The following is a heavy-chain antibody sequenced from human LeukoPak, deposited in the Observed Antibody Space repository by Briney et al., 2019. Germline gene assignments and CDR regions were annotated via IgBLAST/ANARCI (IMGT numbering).Heavy chain of an antibody. CDR3: ARARMMTTVTNAYFQH. CDR1: GGSFSGYY. Sequence: SETLSLTCAVYGGSFSGYYWNWIRQPPGKGLEWIGEINHSGSTNYNPSLKSRVTISVDTSKNQFSLKLSSVTAADTAVYYCARARMMTTVTNAYFQHWGQGTLVTVSS. D-gene: IGHD4-17*01. CDR2: INHSGST. V-gene: IGHV4-34*01. J-gene: IGHJ1*01.